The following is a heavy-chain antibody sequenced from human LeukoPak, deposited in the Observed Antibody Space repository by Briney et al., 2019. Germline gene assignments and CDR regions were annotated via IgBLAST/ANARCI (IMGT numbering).Heavy chain of an antibody. D-gene: IGHD3-22*01. CDR1: GGPISSSSYY. J-gene: IGHJ4*02. CDR2: IYYSGST. Sequence: PSETLSLTCTVSGGPISSSSYYWGWIRQPPGKGLEWIGSIYYSGSTYYNPSLKSRVTISVDTSKNQFSLKLSSVTAADTAVYYCARLPKVVIPVWGQGTLVTVSS. V-gene: IGHV4-39*07. CDR3: ARLPKVVIPV.